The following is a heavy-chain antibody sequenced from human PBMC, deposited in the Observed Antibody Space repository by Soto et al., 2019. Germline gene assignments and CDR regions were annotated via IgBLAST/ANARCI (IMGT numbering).Heavy chain of an antibody. CDR1: AYTFTSYD. D-gene: IGHD6-19*01. CDR3: ARGGYYDSSGSRNYHYYGMSV. V-gene: IGHV1-8*01. J-gene: IGHJ6*02. CDR2: MNPNNGNT. Sequence: GASVKVSCKAAAYTFTSYDINWVRQATGQDFEWMGWMNPNNGNTAYAQKFQGRVTMTRDTSKSTAFMELSSLTSEDTAVYYCARGGYYDSSGSRNYHYYGMSVWGQGTSVTVSS.